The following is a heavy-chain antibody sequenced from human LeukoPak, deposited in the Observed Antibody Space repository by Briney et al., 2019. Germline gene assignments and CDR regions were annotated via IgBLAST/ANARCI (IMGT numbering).Heavy chain of an antibody. CDR2: INRDGRST. CDR1: GFTFSSDW. CDR3: ARHPYDILTGSSFDY. V-gene: IGHV3-74*01. D-gene: IGHD3-9*01. J-gene: IGHJ4*02. Sequence: GGSLRLSCAASGFTFSSDWMHWVRQAPGKGLVWVSRINRDGRSTTYADSVKGRSTISRDNAKNTLYLQMNSLRAEDTAVYYCARHPYDILTGSSFDYWGQGTLVTVSS.